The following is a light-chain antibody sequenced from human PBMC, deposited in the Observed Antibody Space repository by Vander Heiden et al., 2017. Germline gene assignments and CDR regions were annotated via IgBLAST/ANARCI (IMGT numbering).Light chain of an antibody. CDR2: GNS. CDR3: QSYDSSLSGYV. J-gene: IGLJ1*01. Sequence: QSVLTQPPSVSGAAGQRVPIPCTGSSSNIGAGYDVHWYQQLPGTAPKLLIYGNSHRPSGVPYRFSGSKSGTSASLAITGLQAEDEADYYCQSYDSSLSGYVFGTGTKVTVL. V-gene: IGLV1-40*01. CDR1: SSNIGAGYD.